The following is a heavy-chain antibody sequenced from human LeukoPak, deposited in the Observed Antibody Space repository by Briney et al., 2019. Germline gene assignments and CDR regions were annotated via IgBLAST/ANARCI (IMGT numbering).Heavy chain of an antibody. D-gene: IGHD5-18*01. CDR3: ARLKAERGYSYAIKFYFDY. CDR1: GGSFSGYY. J-gene: IGHJ4*02. CDR2: INHSGST. V-gene: IGHV4-34*01. Sequence: SETLSLTCAVYGGSFSGYYWSWIRQPPGKGLEWIGEINHSGSTNYNPSLKSRVTISVDTSKNQFSLKLSSVTAADTAVYYCARLKAERGYSYAIKFYFDYWGQGTLVTVSS.